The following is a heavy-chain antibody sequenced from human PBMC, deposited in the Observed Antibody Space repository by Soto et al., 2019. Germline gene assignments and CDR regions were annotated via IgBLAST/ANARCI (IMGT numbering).Heavy chain of an antibody. CDR3: AREEAEGYTRFDY. V-gene: IGHV1-3*04. J-gene: IGHJ4*02. D-gene: IGHD5-18*01. Sequence: QVQLVQSGAEVKKPGASVKVACKALGYPFTGYVIYWVRQAPGQSLEWMGWIHIAKDNIKYSQKFQGRVTFTKDTSASTAYMEGSSPRPEGPAVYFLAREEAEGYTRFDYWGQGTLVTVSS. CDR1: GYPFTGYV. CDR2: IHIAKDNI.